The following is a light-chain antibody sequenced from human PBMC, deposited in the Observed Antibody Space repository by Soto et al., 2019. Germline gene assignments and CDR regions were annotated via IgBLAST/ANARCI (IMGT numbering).Light chain of an antibody. CDR2: GAS. V-gene: IGKV3-20*01. CDR3: QQYGNSPFT. J-gene: IGKJ2*01. Sequence: EIVLTQSPGTLSLSPGGRATLSCRASQSVSSNSLAWHQHKPGQAPRILIFGASNRATGIPDRFSGSGSGIAFTLTISRLEPEDFAVYYCQQYGNSPFTYGQGTKVEIK. CDR1: QSVSSNS.